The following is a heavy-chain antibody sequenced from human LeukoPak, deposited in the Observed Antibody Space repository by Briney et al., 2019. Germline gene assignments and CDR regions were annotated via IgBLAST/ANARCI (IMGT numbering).Heavy chain of an antibody. Sequence: ASVKVSCKASGYTFTGYYMHWVRQAPGQGLEWMGWINPKSGGTNYAQKFKGRVTMTRDTSISTAYMELSRLRSDDTAVYYCARDGVSGSYSSDYWGQGTLVTVSS. J-gene: IGHJ4*02. CDR3: ARDGVSGSYSSDY. D-gene: IGHD1-26*01. CDR2: INPKSGGT. CDR1: GYTFTGYY. V-gene: IGHV1-2*02.